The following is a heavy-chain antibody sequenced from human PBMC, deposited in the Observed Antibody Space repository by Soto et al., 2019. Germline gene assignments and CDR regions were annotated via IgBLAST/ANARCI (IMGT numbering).Heavy chain of an antibody. CDR3: ERVGGYGMDV. D-gene: IGHD3-10*01. V-gene: IGHV4-38-2*01. Sequence: SETLSLTCAVSGYSISSGYYWGWIRQPPGKGLEWIGSIYHSGSTYNNPSLKSRVTISVDTSKNQFSLKLSSVTAADTAVYSCERVGGYGMDVWGQGTTVTVSS. CDR1: GYSISSGYY. J-gene: IGHJ6*02. CDR2: IYHSGST.